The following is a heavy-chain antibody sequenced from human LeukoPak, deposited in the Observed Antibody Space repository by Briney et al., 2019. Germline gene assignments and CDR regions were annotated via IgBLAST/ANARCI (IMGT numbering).Heavy chain of an antibody. CDR2: ISAYNGNT. Sequence: MGWISAYNGNTNYAQKLQGRVTMTTDTSTSTAYMELRSLRSDDTAVYYCARGEMRNWFDPWGQGTLVTVSS. V-gene: IGHV1-18*01. J-gene: IGHJ5*02. CDR3: ARGEMRNWFDP.